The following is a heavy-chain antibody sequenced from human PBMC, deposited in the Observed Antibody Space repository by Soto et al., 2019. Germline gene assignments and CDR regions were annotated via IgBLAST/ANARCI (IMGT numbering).Heavy chain of an antibody. CDR3: ARGIGNNWCDP. CDR2: IYPSGST. Sequence: QLQLQESGSGLVKPSQTLSLTCAVSGGSISSGFYSWNWIRQPPGKGLEWIAYIYPSGSTIYNPSLESRVSIPLDRTKNQFSLRLSSVTAADTAVYYFARGIGNNWCDPWGQGTLVTVS. J-gene: IGHJ5*02. V-gene: IGHV4-30-2*01. CDR1: GGSISSGFYS.